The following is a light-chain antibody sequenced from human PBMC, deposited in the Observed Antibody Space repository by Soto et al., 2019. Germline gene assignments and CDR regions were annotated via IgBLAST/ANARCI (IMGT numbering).Light chain of an antibody. V-gene: IGKV3-20*01. Sequence: EFVLTQSPGTLSLSPGERATLSCRASQSVSSSYLAWYQQKPGQAPRLLIYDASTRATGIPDRFSGSRSGTDFTLTISRLEPEDFAVYFCQLYGSSRWTFGQGTKVDIK. J-gene: IGKJ1*01. CDR2: DAS. CDR3: QLYGSSRWT. CDR1: QSVSSSY.